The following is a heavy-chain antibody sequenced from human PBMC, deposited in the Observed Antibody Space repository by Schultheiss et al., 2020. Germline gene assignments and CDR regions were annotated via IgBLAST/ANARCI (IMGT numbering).Heavy chain of an antibody. CDR2: IDWDDDK. Sequence: SGPTLVKPTETLTLTCTVSGFSLSNARMGVSWIRQPPGKALEWLAHIDWDDDKYYSTSLKTRLTISKDTSKNQVVLTMTNMDPVDTATYYCARGAHSSGCPLDAFDIWGQGTMGTVS. V-gene: IGHV2-70*01. J-gene: IGHJ3*02. CDR3: ARGAHSSGCPLDAFDI. D-gene: IGHD6-19*01. CDR1: GFSLSNARMG.